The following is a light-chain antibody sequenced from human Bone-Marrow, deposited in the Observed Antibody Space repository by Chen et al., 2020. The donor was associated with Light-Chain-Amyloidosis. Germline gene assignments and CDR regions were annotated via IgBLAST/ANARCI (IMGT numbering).Light chain of an antibody. CDR2: DDS. Sequence: SYVLTQPSSVSRASGPTATNACGGNNIGSTSVHWYQQKPGQAPLLVVYDDSDRPSGIPERLSGSNSGNTATLTISRVEAGDEADYYCQVWDRSSDRPVFGGGTKLTVL. V-gene: IGLV3-21*02. CDR1: NIGSTS. J-gene: IGLJ3*02. CDR3: QVWDRSSDRPV.